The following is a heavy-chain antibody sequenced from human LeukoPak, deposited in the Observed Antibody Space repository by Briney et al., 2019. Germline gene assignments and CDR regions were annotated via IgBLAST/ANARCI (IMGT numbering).Heavy chain of an antibody. D-gene: IGHD2-2*01. CDR3: AKEGDCSSTSCYYRGEYYFDY. Sequence: RPGGSLRLSCAASGFTFDDYGMSWVRQAPGKGLEWVSGINWNGGSTGYADSVKGRFTISRDNSKNTLYLQMNSLRAEDTAVYYCAKEGDCSSTSCYYRGEYYFDYWGQGTLVTVSS. CDR1: GFTFDDYG. CDR2: INWNGGST. V-gene: IGHV3-20*04. J-gene: IGHJ4*02.